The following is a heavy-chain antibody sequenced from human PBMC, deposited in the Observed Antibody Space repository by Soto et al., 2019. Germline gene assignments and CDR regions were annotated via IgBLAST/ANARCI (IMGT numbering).Heavy chain of an antibody. CDR1: GYSFTSYW. D-gene: IGHD4-17*01. Sequence: PGESLKISCKGSGYSFTSYWIGWVRQMPGKGLEWMGIIYPGDSDTRYSPSFQGQVTISADKSISTAYLQWSSLKASDTAMYYCARRRGHYGGNPYFDYWGQGTLVTVSS. CDR2: IYPGDSDT. CDR3: ARRRGHYGGNPYFDY. V-gene: IGHV5-51*01. J-gene: IGHJ4*02.